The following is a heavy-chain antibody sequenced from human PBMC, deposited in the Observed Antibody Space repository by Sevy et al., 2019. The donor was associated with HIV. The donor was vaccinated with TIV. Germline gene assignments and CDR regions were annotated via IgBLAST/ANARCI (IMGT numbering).Heavy chain of an antibody. CDR3: ARGYYFNSESDMLHRRINCLDP. D-gene: IGHD3-10*01. J-gene: IGHJ5*02. CDR1: GGSFTEYY. Sequence: SETLSLTCAVYGGSFTEYYWTWIRQPPGKGLEWIGEITHSGRTNSNPSLKSRVTISVDSWKNQFSLTLTSVTAADTAVYYCARGYYFNSESDMLHRRINCLDPWGQGTLVTVSS. CDR2: ITHSGRT. V-gene: IGHV4-34*01.